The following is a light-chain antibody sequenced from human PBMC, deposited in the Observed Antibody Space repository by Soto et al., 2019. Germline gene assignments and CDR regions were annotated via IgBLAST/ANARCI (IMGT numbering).Light chain of an antibody. CDR3: QQYNNWPIT. V-gene: IGKV3-15*01. CDR2: GAS. J-gene: IGKJ5*01. Sequence: EIVLTQSPATLSLSPGEIANLPFSASQNVLSNLAWYQQKPGQAPRLLIYGASTRATGLPARFSGSGSGTQFTLTISSLQSEDFAVYYCQQYNNWPITFGQGTRLEIK. CDR1: QNVLSN.